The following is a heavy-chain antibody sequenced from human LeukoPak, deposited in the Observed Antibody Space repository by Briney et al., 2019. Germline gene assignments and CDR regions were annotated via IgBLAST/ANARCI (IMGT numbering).Heavy chain of an antibody. D-gene: IGHD3-22*01. Sequence: SVKVSCKVSGYTLTELSMHWVRQAPGQGLEWMGGIIPIFGTANYAQKFQGRVTITADESTSTAYMELSSLRSEDTAVYYCATSRAYYYDSSGSTFDYWGQGTLVTVSS. CDR3: ATSRAYYYDSSGSTFDY. CDR2: IIPIFGTA. J-gene: IGHJ4*02. V-gene: IGHV1-69*13. CDR1: GYTLTELS.